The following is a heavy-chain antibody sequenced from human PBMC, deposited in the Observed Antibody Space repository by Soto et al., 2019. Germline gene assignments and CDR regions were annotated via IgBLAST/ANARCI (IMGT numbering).Heavy chain of an antibody. J-gene: IGHJ6*02. D-gene: IGHD2-21*02. CDR2: LYWDDDK. CDR1: GLSLRTTGLG. CDR3: VQSRCGGDCTEIDSSHAYNGLAV. Sequence: QVTLKESGPTLVKPTPTLTLTCTVSGLSLRTTGLGVGWVRQPPGKALEWLALLYWDDDKRYSPSLRSRLTIAKDISEKQLALTMTKMDTVDTATYYCVQSRCGGDCTEIDSSHAYNGLAVWGQWTTVTVSS. V-gene: IGHV2-5*02.